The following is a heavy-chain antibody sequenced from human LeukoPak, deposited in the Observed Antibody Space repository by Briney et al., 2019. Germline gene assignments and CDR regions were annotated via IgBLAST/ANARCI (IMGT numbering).Heavy chain of an antibody. Sequence: TGGSLRLSCAASGFTISSYSMNWVRQAPGKGLEWVSSISSSSSYIYYADSVKGRFTISRDNAKNSLYLQMNSLRAEDTAVYYCARGYVVVAAVFDYWGQGTLVTVSS. D-gene: IGHD2-15*01. CDR3: ARGYVVVAAVFDY. V-gene: IGHV3-21*01. CDR2: ISSSSSYI. J-gene: IGHJ4*02. CDR1: GFTISSYS.